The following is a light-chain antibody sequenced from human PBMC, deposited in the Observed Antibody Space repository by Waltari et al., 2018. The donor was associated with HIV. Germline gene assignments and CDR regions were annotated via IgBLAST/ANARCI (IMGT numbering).Light chain of an antibody. CDR2: YVN. J-gene: IGLJ2*01. Sequence: QSGLAQPASVSGSLGETIAIVCTGSTADIAGYHHVSWYQQYTGKPPRLLIYYVNHRPSGISDRFSGARSGNTASLTISGLLTDDESDYVCGSYSSTTGHVVFGGGTRVTVL. V-gene: IGLV2-14*03. CDR3: GSYSSTTGHVV. CDR1: TADIAGYHH.